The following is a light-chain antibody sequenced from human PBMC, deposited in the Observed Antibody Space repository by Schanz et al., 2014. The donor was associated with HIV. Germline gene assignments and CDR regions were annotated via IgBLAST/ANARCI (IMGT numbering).Light chain of an antibody. CDR2: DAS. J-gene: IGKJ1*01. CDR1: QSISTC. CDR3: QQYGSSPWT. V-gene: IGKV3-20*01. Sequence: ENVLTQSPVTLSLSLGERATLSCRASQSISTCLAWYLQKPGQPPRLLIYDASKRATGIPARFSGSGSGTDFTLTISTLEPEDYAVYYCQQYGSSPWTFGQGTRVDVK.